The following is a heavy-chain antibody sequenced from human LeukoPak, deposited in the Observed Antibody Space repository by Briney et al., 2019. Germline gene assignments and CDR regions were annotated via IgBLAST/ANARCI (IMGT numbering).Heavy chain of an antibody. CDR1: GFSFSTYW. V-gene: IGHV3-74*01. CDR2: VNSDGTDT. Sequence: GGSLRLSCAASGFSFSTYWMHWVRQAPGKGLVWVSRVNSDGTDTTYADSVKGRFTISRDNSRNTLYLQMNSLRAEDTAVYYCAKDAAGPEYWGQGTLVTVSS. D-gene: IGHD6-13*01. J-gene: IGHJ4*02. CDR3: AKDAAGPEY.